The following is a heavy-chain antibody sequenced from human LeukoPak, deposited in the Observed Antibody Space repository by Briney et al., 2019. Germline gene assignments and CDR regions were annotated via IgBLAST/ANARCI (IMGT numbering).Heavy chain of an antibody. CDR3: AGRGLATRGFDP. CDR1: GGSISSYY. CDR2: IYYSGST. D-gene: IGHD5-12*01. Sequence: SETLSLTCTVSGGSISSYYWSWIRQPPGKGLEWIGYIYYSGSTNYNPSLKSRVTISVDTSKNQSSLKLSSVTAADTAVYYCAGRGLATRGFDPWGQGTLVTVSS. J-gene: IGHJ5*02. V-gene: IGHV4-59*01.